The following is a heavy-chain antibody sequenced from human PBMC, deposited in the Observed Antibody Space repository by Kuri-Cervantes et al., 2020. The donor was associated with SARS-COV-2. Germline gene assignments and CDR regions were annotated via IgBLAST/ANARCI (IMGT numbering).Heavy chain of an antibody. J-gene: IGHJ6*02. CDR2: IYYSGST. D-gene: IGHD3-3*01. CDR1: GGSISSSSYY. CDR3: ARVPFWSGYYKDYYYYGMDV. V-gene: IGHV4-39*07. Sequence: SETLSLTCTVSGGSISSSSYYWGWVRQPPGKGLEWIGSIYYSGSTYYNPSLKSRVTISVDTSKNQFSLKLSSVTAADTAVYYRARVPFWSGYYKDYYYYGMDVWGQGTTVTVSS.